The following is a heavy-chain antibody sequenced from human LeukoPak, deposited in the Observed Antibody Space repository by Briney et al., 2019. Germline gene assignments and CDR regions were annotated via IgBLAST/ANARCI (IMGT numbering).Heavy chain of an antibody. CDR1: GFTFSSYA. J-gene: IGHJ6*02. CDR2: ISASGGRA. CDR3: ANDDPRDV. V-gene: IGHV3-23*01. Sequence: GGSLRLSCAASGFTFSSYAMSWVRQAPGKGLEWVSTISASGGRAYYADSMKGRFTISRDNSNNTVYLQMNSLRAEDTAVYYCANDDPRDVWGQGTTVTVSS.